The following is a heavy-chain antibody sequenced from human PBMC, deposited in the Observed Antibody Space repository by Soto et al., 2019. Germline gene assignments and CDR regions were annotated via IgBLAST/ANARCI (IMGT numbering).Heavy chain of an antibody. J-gene: IGHJ4*02. CDR2: ISSSGSTI. V-gene: IGHV3-48*03. CDR3: AREGGGHYDFWSGYYPVYFDY. CDR1: GFTFSSYE. D-gene: IGHD3-3*01. Sequence: EVQLVESGGGLVQPGGSLRLSCAASGFTFSSYEMNWVRQAPGKGLEWVSYISSSGSTIYYADSVKGRFTISRDNAKNSLYLQMNSLRAEDTAVYYCAREGGGHYDFWSGYYPVYFDYWGQGTLVTVSS.